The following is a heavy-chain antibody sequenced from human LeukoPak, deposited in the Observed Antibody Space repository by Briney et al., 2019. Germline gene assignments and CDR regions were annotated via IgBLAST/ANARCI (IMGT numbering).Heavy chain of an antibody. J-gene: IGHJ4*02. V-gene: IGHV1-18*01. Sequence: ASVKVSCKTSGYTFNTYAISWVRQAPGQGLEWMGWISNHNVNTNSAQKLQGRVTITEDTSTSTAYLDLQSLRSDDTAIYYCARHGNALTHSEYFDYWGQGTLITVSS. CDR3: ARHGNALTHSEYFDY. D-gene: IGHD1-26*01. CDR2: ISNHNVNT. CDR1: GYTFNTYA.